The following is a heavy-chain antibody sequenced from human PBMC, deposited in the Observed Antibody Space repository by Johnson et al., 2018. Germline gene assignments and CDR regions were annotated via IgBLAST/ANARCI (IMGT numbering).Heavy chain of an antibody. CDR3: AREGSLHRAGHYGMVV. V-gene: IGHV3-11*01. D-gene: IGHD1-14*01. J-gene: IGHJ6*02. CDR2: ISPDGTTT. Sequence: QVQLQESGGGLVKPGGSLRLSCAASGFTFSDYYMSWIRQAPGKGLEWLSSISPDGTTTHYADSVKGRFTISRDNAENSLYLQMNSLRAEDTAVYRCAREGSLHRAGHYGMVVWGQGTTVTVSS. CDR1: GFTFSDYY.